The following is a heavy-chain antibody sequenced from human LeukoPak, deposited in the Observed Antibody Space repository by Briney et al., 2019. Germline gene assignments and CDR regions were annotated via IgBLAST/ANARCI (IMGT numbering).Heavy chain of an antibody. V-gene: IGHV4-61*05. CDR1: GASIGSTGYA. J-gene: IGHJ5*02. CDR3: ACTKELTYYYGSGKRWFDP. Sequence: SETLSLTCAVSGASIGSTGYAWGWIRQSPGRGLEWIGYIYYSGSTNYNPSLKSRVTISVDTSKNQFSLKLSSVTAADTAVYYCACTKELTYYYGSGKRWFDPWGQGTLVTVSS. CDR2: IYYSGST. D-gene: IGHD3-10*01.